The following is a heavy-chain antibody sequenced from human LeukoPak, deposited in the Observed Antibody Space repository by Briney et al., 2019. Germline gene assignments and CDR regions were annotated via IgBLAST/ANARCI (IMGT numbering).Heavy chain of an antibody. Sequence: SETLSLTCAVCGGSFSGYYWSWIRQPPGXGLEWIGEINHSGSTNYNPSLKSRVTISVDTSNKQTTLKLSSVSAVATAVYYCARGGPRHCSSTSCPLLDYWGQGTLVTVSS. D-gene: IGHD2-2*01. CDR2: INHSGST. J-gene: IGHJ4*02. V-gene: IGHV4-34*01. CDR1: GGSFSGYY. CDR3: ARGGPRHCSSTSCPLLDY.